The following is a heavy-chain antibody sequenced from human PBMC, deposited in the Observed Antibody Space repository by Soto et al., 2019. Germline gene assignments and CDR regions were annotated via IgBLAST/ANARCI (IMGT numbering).Heavy chain of an antibody. V-gene: IGHV4-59*01. D-gene: IGHD6-19*01. J-gene: IGHJ4*02. CDR1: GGSIIGSY. Sequence: SGTLSLTCSVSGGSIIGSYWSWIRQSPGKGLEWLGYVYYTGSTNYSPSLRSRVSISVDTSKNEFSLRLSSVTAADTAVYFCARSVAVPGAHIDYWGQGTQVTVS. CDR2: VYYTGST. CDR3: ARSVAVPGAHIDY.